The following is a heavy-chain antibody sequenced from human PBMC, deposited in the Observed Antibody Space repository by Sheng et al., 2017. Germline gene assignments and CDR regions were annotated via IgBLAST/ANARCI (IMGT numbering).Heavy chain of an antibody. CDR3: LSHYYYDSSGYYL. V-gene: IGHV3-72*01. Sequence: EVQLVESGGGLVQPGGSLRLSCAASGFTFSDHYMDWVRQAPGKGLEWVGRTRNKANSYTTEYAASVKGRFTISRDDSKNSLYLQMNSLKTEDTAVYYCLSHYYYDSSGYYLWGQGTLVTVSS. J-gene: IGHJ4*02. CDR1: GFTFSDHY. CDR2: TRNKANSYTT. D-gene: IGHD3-22*01.